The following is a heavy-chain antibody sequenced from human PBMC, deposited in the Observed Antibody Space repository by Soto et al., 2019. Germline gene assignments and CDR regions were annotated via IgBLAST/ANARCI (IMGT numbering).Heavy chain of an antibody. CDR1: GFNFSGYA. CDR3: AVRCGASRQGI. V-gene: IGHV3-73*01. D-gene: IGHD2-2*02. J-gene: IGHJ4*02. Sequence: EVQLEESGGGLVQPGGSLKLSCAGLGFNFSGYALHWVRQPSGKGLEWVGRIRTRAKKDATSYATTVQGRFSLARDDSKSTAFLQMLCLKDEGTGVYFSAVRCGASRQGICGQGALVTVSS. CDR2: IRTRAKKDAT.